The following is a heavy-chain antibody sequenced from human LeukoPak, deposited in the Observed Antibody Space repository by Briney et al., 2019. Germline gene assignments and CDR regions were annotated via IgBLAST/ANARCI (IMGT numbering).Heavy chain of an antibody. Sequence: QPGGSLRLSCAASGLTFSGFDMHWVRQPTGQGLKCGSTIGTASDTYYPSSVGGRFTLSRDKSKNSLYLQMNSLTAGDTAVYYCARGPPRGKYYYMNVWGKGTTVTVSS. D-gene: IGHD1-1*01. CDR1: GLTFSGFD. J-gene: IGHJ6*03. CDR2: IGTASDT. V-gene: IGHV3-13*01. CDR3: ARGPPRGKYYYMNV.